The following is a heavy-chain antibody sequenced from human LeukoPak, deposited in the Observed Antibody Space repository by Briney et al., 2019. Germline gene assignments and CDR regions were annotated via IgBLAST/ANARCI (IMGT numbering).Heavy chain of an antibody. CDR2: ISSSSSTI. V-gene: IGHV3-48*04. CDR3: ARDHSDAFDI. CDR1: GFTFSSYS. Sequence: GGSLRLSCAASGFTFSSYSMNWVRQAPGKGLEWVSYISSSSSTIYYADSVKGRFTISRDNAKNSLYLQMNSLRAEDTAVYYCARDHSDAFDIWGRGIMVTVSS. J-gene: IGHJ3*02.